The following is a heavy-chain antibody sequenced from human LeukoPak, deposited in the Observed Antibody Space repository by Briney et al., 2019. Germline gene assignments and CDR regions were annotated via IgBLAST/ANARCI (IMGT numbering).Heavy chain of an antibody. J-gene: IGHJ4*02. Sequence: PLETLSLTCAVSGGSISSGGYSWSWIRQPPGKGLEWIGYIYHNGNAYYSPSLKSRVTISVDRSKNQLSLKLSSVTTADTAMYYCASGGYSYGFDYWGQGTLVTVSS. CDR2: IYHNGNA. CDR1: GGSISSGGYS. D-gene: IGHD5-18*01. CDR3: ASGGYSYGFDY. V-gene: IGHV4-30-2*01.